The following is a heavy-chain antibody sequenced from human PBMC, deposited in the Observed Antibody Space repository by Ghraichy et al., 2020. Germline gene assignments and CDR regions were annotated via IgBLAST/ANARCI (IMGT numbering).Heavy chain of an antibody. CDR1: GGTFSSYA. CDR2: IIPIFGTA. J-gene: IGHJ4*02. V-gene: IGHV1-69*13. Sequence: SVKVSCKASGGTFSSYAISWVRQAPGQGLEWMGGIIPIFGTANYAQKFQGRVTITADESTSTAYMELSSLRSEDTAVYYCARDPYCSSTSCYAPYFDYWGQGTLVTVSS. D-gene: IGHD2-2*01. CDR3: ARDPYCSSTSCYAPYFDY.